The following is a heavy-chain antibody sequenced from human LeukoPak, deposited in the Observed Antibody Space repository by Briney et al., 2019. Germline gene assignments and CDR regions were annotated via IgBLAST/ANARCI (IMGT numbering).Heavy chain of an antibody. J-gene: IGHJ4*02. Sequence: GSLRLSCAASGFTFSSYAMSWVRQAPGKGLEWVSAISGSGGSTYYADSVKGRFTISRDNSKNTLYLQMNSLRAEDTAVYYCARDGKPDYYDSSGYDYFDYWGQGTLVTVSS. V-gene: IGHV3-23*01. CDR1: GFTFSSYA. CDR3: ARDGKPDYYDSSGYDYFDY. D-gene: IGHD3-22*01. CDR2: ISGSGGST.